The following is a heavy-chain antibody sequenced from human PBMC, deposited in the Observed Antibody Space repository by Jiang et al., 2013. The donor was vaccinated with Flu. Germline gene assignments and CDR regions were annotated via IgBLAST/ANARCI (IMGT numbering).Heavy chain of an antibody. V-gene: IGHV7-4-1*02. CDR3: ARDRATVHFDS. CDR1: GYAFTAHS. J-gene: IGHJ4*02. CDR2: TPPRTGNP. Sequence: QSGSELKEAGTSVKVSCRTSGYAFTAHSINWMRQAPGQGLEWMGYTPPRTGNPTYAQDFTGRFVFSVDTSVSTAYLEISSLELEDTAVYYCARDRATVHFDSWGQGTLVTVSS. D-gene: IGHD4-17*01.